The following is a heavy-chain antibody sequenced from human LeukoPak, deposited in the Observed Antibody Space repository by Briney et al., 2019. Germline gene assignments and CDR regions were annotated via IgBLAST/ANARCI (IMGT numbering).Heavy chain of an antibody. V-gene: IGHV3-30*02. D-gene: IGHD6-19*01. Sequence: GGSLRLSCAPSGFTFSRFGMHWVRQAPGKGLEWVALIRYDGSDKYYADSVRGRFTISRDNSKNTFYLQMDSLRTDDTAVYYCARQYSSEFDYWGQGTLVTVSS. CDR1: GFTFSRFG. CDR2: IRYDGSDK. J-gene: IGHJ4*02. CDR3: ARQYSSEFDY.